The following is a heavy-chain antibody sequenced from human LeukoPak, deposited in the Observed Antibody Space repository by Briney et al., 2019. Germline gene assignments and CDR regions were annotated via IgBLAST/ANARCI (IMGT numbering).Heavy chain of an antibody. D-gene: IGHD2-2*01. Sequence: PSETLSLTCAVYGGSFSGYYWSWIRQPPGKGLEWIGEINHSGSTNYNPSLKSRVTISVDTSKNQFSLKLSSVTAADTAVYYCASQYYAVVYWGQGTLVTVSS. CDR1: GGSFSGYY. J-gene: IGHJ4*02. V-gene: IGHV4-34*01. CDR2: INHSGST. CDR3: ASQYYAVVY.